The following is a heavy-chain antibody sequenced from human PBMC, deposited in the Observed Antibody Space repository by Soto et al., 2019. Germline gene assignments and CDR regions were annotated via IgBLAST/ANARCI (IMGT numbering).Heavy chain of an antibody. CDR2: IKQDGSEK. D-gene: IGHD1-26*01. CDR3: ARDPIKWGGSPGDWGFDP. CDR1: GFTFSSYW. V-gene: IGHV3-7*03. Sequence: EVQLVESGGGLVQPGGSLRLSCAASGFTFSSYWMSWVRQAPGKGLEWVANIKQDGSEKYYVDSVKGRFTISRDNAKNSLHLQMNSLRAEDTAVYYCARDPIKWGGSPGDWGFDPWGQGTLVTVSS. J-gene: IGHJ5*02.